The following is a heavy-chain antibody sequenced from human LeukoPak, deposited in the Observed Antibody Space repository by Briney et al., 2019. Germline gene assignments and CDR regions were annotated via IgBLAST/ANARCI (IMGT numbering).Heavy chain of an antibody. V-gene: IGHV3-74*03. CDR2: INSDGSST. CDR1: GFTFSSYW. J-gene: IGHJ6*03. Sequence: GGSLRLSCATSGFTFSSYWVHWVRQAPGKGLVWVSRINSDGSSTTYADSVKGRFTISRDNSKNTLYLQMNSLRAEDTAVYYCARNAMSQGYYYYYYMDVWGKGTTVTVSS. CDR3: ARNAMSQGYYYYYYMDV.